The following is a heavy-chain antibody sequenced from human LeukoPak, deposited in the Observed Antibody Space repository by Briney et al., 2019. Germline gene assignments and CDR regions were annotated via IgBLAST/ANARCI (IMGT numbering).Heavy chain of an antibody. CDR3: ARGLFPSGYLDAFDI. D-gene: IGHD3-22*01. CDR2: IYSDGRT. CDR1: GFTVSNKY. Sequence: PGGSLRLSCAASGFTVSNKYMTWVRQAPGKGLEWVSLIYSDGRTYYADSVKGRCTTSRDNSKNTLYLQMNSLRVEDTAVYYCARGLFPSGYLDAFDIWGQGTVVTVSS. J-gene: IGHJ3*02. V-gene: IGHV3-53*01.